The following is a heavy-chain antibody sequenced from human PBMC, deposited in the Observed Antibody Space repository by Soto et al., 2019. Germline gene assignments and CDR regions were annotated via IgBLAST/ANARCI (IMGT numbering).Heavy chain of an antibody. V-gene: IGHV1-3*04. CDR3: AKGSRMWTPDY. CDR1: GYTFTDYA. CDR2: INTGNGNT. Sequence: ASVKVSCKASGYTFTDYAMHWVRQAPGQRLEWMGWINTGNGNTKFSLKFQGRVTITRDTSATTAYMELTSLRSEDTAVYYCAKGSRMWTPDYWGQGTLVTVSS. J-gene: IGHJ4*02. D-gene: IGHD2-21*01.